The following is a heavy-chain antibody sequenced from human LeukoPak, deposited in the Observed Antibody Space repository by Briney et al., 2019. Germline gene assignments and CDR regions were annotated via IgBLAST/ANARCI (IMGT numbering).Heavy chain of an antibody. CDR1: GYTFTGYY. Sequence: ASVKVSCKASGYTFTGYYMHWVRQAPGQGLEWMGWINPNSGGTNYAQKFQGRVTMTRDTSIGTAYMELSRLRSDDTAVYYCAASGYYTQDAFDIWGQGTMVTVSS. D-gene: IGHD3-3*01. CDR2: INPNSGGT. J-gene: IGHJ3*02. CDR3: AASGYYTQDAFDI. V-gene: IGHV1-2*02.